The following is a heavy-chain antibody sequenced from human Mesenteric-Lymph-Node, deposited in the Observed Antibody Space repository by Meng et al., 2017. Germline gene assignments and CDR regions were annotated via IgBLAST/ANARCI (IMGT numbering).Heavy chain of an antibody. Sequence: SETLSLTCTVSGGSISSYYWSWIRQPPGKGLEWIGYIYYSGSTNYNPSLKSRVTISVDTSKNQFSLKLSSVTAADTAVYYCARLPFTLYYYYYGMDVWGQGTMVTVSS. CDR1: GGSISSYY. CDR2: IYYSGST. V-gene: IGHV4-59*01. CDR3: ARLPFTLYYYYYGMDV. D-gene: IGHD2-2*01. J-gene: IGHJ6*02.